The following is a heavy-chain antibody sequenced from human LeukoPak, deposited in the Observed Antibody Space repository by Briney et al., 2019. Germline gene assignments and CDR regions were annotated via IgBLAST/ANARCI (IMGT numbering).Heavy chain of an antibody. CDR2: IYYSGST. CDR1: GGSISSYY. J-gene: IGHJ4*02. CDR3: ARDLGGYCSGGSCYRPYYFDY. Sequence: PSETLSLTCTVSGGSISSYYWSWLRQPPGKGLEWIGYIYYSGSTNYNPSLKSRVTISVDTSKSQFSLKLSSVTAADTAVYYCARDLGGYCSGGSCYRPYYFDYWGQGTLVTVSS. D-gene: IGHD2-15*01. V-gene: IGHV4-59*01.